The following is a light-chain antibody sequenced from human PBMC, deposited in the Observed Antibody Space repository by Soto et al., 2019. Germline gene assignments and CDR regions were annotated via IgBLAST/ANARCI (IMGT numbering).Light chain of an antibody. Sequence: DIQMTQSPSSLSASVGDRVTITCQASQNINNDLNWYQQKPGKAPKLLIYDASGLEDGVPSRFSGGGSGTDFTLIIRSLQPEDLATYYCQQYESLPYTFGQGTQLEIK. V-gene: IGKV1-33*01. CDR1: QNINND. CDR2: DAS. CDR3: QQYESLPYT. J-gene: IGKJ2*01.